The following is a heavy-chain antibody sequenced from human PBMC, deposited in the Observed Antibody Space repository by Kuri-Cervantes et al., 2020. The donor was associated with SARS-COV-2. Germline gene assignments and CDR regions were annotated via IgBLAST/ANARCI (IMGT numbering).Heavy chain of an antibody. D-gene: IGHD2-21*01. CDR2: ISSSGTYT. V-gene: IGHV3-11*05. CDR1: GFTFSDYY. Sequence: LSLTCAASGFTFSDYYMSWVRQAPGKGLEWLSYISSSGTYTNYADSVKGRFTISRDNAKNSLYLQMNSLRAEDTAVYYCAKDGDPDYWGQGTLVTVSS. CDR3: AKDGDPDY. J-gene: IGHJ4*02.